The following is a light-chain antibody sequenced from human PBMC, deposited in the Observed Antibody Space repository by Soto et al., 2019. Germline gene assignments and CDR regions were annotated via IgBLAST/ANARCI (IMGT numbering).Light chain of an antibody. CDR2: AAS. CDR3: QKHNSAPFT. CDR1: QGISNY. V-gene: IGKV1-27*01. J-gene: IGKJ3*01. Sequence: DIQMTQSPSSLSASVGDRVTITCRASQGISNYLAWYQQKPGKVPKLLIYAASTLQLGVPSRFSGSGSGTDFTITISRLQPEDVATYYCQKHNSAPFTFGPGTKVDIK.